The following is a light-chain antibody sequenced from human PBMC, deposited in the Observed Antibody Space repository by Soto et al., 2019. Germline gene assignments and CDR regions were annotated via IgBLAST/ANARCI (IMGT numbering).Light chain of an antibody. J-gene: IGKJ1*01. CDR1: QSISSY. V-gene: IGKV1-39*01. CDR2: AAS. Sequence: DIHMTQSPSSLSASVGDRVTITCRASQSISSYLNWYQQKPGKAPKLLIYAASSLQSGVPSRFSGSGSGTDFTLTISSLPPEDFATYYCQQSYSSPRAFGQGTEV. CDR3: QQSYSSPRA.